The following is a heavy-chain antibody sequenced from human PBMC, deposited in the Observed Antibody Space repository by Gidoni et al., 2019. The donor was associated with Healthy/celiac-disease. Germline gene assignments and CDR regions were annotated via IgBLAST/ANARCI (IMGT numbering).Heavy chain of an antibody. Sequence: VESGGGLVQPGGCLRLSCAASGFTFSDHYMDWVRQAPGKGLEWVGRTRNKANSYTTEYAASVKGSCTISRDDSKNSLYLQMNSLKAEDTAVYYCASVSGAVAGTSGGMDVWGQGTTVTVSS. D-gene: IGHD6-19*01. V-gene: IGHV3-72*01. CDR2: TRNKANSYTT. CDR1: GFTFSDHY. CDR3: ASVSGAVAGTSGGMDV. J-gene: IGHJ6*02.